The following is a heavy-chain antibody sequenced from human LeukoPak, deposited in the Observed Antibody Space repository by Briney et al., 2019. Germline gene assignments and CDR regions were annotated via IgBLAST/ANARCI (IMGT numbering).Heavy chain of an antibody. J-gene: IGHJ6*02. D-gene: IGHD3-9*01. CDR3: ARDQGLYDILTGYPPYYYGMDV. CDR2: IYGGGST. Sequence: PGGSLRLSCEASGFTVSSNYMSWVRQAPGKGLEWVSVIYGGGSTYYADSVKGRFTISRDTSKNTLCLQMNSLRAEDTAVYYCARDQGLYDILTGYPPYYYGMDVWGQGTTVTVSS. V-gene: IGHV3-53*01. CDR1: GFTVSSNY.